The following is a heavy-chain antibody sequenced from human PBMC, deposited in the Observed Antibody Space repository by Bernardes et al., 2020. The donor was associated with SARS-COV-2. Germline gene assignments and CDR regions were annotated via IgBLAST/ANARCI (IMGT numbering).Heavy chain of an antibody. J-gene: IGHJ6*03. V-gene: IGHV3-23*01. CDR3: AKFSSSWYHYYYMDV. Sequence: GSLRLSCAASGFTFSSYAMSWVRQAPGKGLEWVSAISGSGGSTYYADSVKGRFTISRDNSKNTLYLQMNSLRAEDTAVYYCAKFSSSWYHYYYMDVWGKGTTVTVSS. CDR2: ISGSGGST. CDR1: GFTFSSYA. D-gene: IGHD6-13*01.